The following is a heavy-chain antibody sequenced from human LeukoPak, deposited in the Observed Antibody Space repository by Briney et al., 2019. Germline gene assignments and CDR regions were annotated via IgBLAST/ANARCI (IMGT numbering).Heavy chain of an antibody. D-gene: IGHD5-12*01. J-gene: IGHJ4*02. CDR2: INHSGST. V-gene: IGHV4-34*01. CDR1: GGSFSGYF. Sequence: SETLSLTCAVYGGSFSGYFWSWIRQPPGKGLEWIGEINHSGSTNYNPSLKSRVTISVDTSKNQFSLKLSSVTAADTAVYYCARHGGENEATIHDYWGQGTLVTVSS. CDR3: ARHGGENEATIHDY.